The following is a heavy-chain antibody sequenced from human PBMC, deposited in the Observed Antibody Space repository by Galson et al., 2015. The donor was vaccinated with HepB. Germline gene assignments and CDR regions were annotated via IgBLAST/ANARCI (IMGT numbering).Heavy chain of an antibody. CDR2: INAYNGNT. J-gene: IGHJ3*02. CDR3: ARKTTGSKTYYRSWSGEDAFDI. CDR1: GYTFTSYG. V-gene: IGHV1-18*01. D-gene: IGHD3-3*01. Sequence: SVKVSCKASGYTFTSYGISWVRQAPGQGLEWMGWINAYNGNTNYTQNLQGRVTMTTDTSTTTAYMDLRSLRSDDTAVYYCARKTTGSKTYYRSWSGEDAFDIWGQGTMVTVSS.